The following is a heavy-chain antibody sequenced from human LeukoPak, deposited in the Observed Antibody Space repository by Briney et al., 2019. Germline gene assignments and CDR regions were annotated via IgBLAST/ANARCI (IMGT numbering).Heavy chain of an antibody. CDR2: IHYSGKP. J-gene: IGHJ4*02. D-gene: IGHD3-22*01. V-gene: IGHV4-39*01. CDR1: GGSISGSSQY. CDR3: ARLLYDSRGHQYFDY. Sequence: SETLSLTCTVSGGSISGSSQYWGWIRQPPGQGLEWIGSIHYSGKPYDNPSLKSRFTMSVDTSKNQFSLKLSSVPAADTALYYCARLLYDSRGHQYFDYWGQGTLVSVSS.